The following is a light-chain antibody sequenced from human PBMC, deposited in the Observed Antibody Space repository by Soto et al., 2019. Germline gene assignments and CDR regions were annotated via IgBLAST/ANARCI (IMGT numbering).Light chain of an antibody. V-gene: IGKV1-5*01. CDR2: DAS. CDR3: QHTRT. J-gene: IGKJ1*01. Sequence: DFQMTQSPSTLSASVGDRVTITCRASQNINNLVAWYQQKPGKAPKFLIYDASTLQRGVPSRFSGSGFGTEFSLTISSLQPDDFGSYYCQHTRTFGQGTKVEIK. CDR1: QNINNL.